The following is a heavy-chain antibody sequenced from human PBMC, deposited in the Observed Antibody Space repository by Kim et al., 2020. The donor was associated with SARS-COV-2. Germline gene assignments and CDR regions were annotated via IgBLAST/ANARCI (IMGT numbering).Heavy chain of an antibody. CDR3: GSAAMTKTQPQNFDY. CDR1: GGSISSSSYY. V-gene: IGHV4-39*01. Sequence: SETLSLTCTVSGGSISSSSYYWGWIRQPPGKGLEWIGSIYYSGSTYYNPSLKSRVTISVDTSKNQFSLKLSSVTAADTAVYYCGSAAMTKTQPQNFDYWSQGTLVTVSS. CDR2: IYYSGST. D-gene: IGHD2-2*01. J-gene: IGHJ4*02.